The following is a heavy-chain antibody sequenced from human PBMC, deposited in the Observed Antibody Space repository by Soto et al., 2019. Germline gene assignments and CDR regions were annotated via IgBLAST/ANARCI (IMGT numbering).Heavy chain of an antibody. D-gene: IGHD3-16*01. CDR3: AKGGRLAYFDY. CDR1: GFTFSSYA. V-gene: IGHV3-30-3*01. J-gene: IGHJ4*02. CDR2: ISYDGSNK. Sequence: GGSLRLSCAASGFTFSSYAMDWVRQAPGKGLEWVAVISYDGSNKYYADSVKGRFTISRDNSKNTLYLQMNSLRAEDTAVYYCAKGGRLAYFDYWGQGTLVTVSS.